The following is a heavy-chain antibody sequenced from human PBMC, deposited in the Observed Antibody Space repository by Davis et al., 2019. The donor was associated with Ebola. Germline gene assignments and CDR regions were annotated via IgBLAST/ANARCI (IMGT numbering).Heavy chain of an antibody. CDR1: GFTFSNYG. CDR3: SRDLKQRPPSYYYGMDV. V-gene: IGHV3-49*04. CDR2: IRSKAYGGKP. J-gene: IGHJ6*02. D-gene: IGHD6-6*01. Sequence: GESLKISCVASGFTFSNYGMNWVRQAPGKGLEWVGFIRSKAYGGKPAYAASVKGRFTISRDDSKTIAYLQLDSLKTEDTAVYYCSRDLKQRPPSYYYGMDVWGQGTTVTISS.